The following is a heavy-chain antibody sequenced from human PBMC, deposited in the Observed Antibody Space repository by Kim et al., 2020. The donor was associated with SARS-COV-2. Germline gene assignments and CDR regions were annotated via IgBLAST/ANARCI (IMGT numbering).Heavy chain of an antibody. V-gene: IGHV2-5*02. J-gene: IGHJ5*02. CDR3: AHRLGGFTYGYWFDP. CDR2: IYWDDDK. CDR1: GFSLSTSGVG. Sequence: SGPMLVNSTQTLTLTCTFSGFSLSTSGVGVGWIRQLPGKALEWLGLIYWDDDKRYSPSLKSRLTITKDTSKNQVVLTMTNMDPVDTATYYCAHRLGGFTYGYWFDPWGQETLVTVST. D-gene: IGHD5-18*01.